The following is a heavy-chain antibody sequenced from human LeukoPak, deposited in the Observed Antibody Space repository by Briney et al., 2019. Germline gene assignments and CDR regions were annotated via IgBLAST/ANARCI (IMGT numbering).Heavy chain of an antibody. CDR3: ARVSSGATTVDY. Sequence: SETLSLTCAVYGGSFSGYYWSWIRQLPGKGLEWIGEIYHSGSTNYNPSLKSRVTISVDKSKNQFSLKLSSVTAADTAVYYCARVSSGATTVDYWGQGTLVTVSS. CDR2: IYHSGST. V-gene: IGHV4-34*01. CDR1: GGSFSGYY. J-gene: IGHJ4*02. D-gene: IGHD1-26*01.